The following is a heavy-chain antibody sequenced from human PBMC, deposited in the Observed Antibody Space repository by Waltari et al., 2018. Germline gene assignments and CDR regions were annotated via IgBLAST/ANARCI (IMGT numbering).Heavy chain of an antibody. CDR2: IIPILGIA. CDR3: AEPGADIAAAAHDAFDI. Sequence: QVQLVQSGAEVKKPGSSVKVSCKASGGTFSSYAISWVRQAPGQGLEWMGRIIPILGIANYAQKFQGRVTITADKSTSTAYMELSSLRSEDTAVYYCAEPGADIAAAAHDAFDIWGQGTMVTVSS. CDR1: GGTFSSYA. D-gene: IGHD6-13*01. J-gene: IGHJ3*02. V-gene: IGHV1-69*04.